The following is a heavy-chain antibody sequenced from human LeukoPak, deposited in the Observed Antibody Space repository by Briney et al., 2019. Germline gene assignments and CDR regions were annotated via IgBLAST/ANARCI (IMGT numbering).Heavy chain of an antibody. V-gene: IGHV4-59*11. CDR3: ARLLDYGGNSLEGAFDI. J-gene: IGHJ3*02. CDR2: IYYSGST. CDR1: GGSISSHY. Sequence: SETLSLTCTVSGGSISSHYWSWIRQPPGKGLEWIGYIYYSGSTNYNPSLKSRVAISVDTSKNQFSLKLSSVTAADTAVYYCARLLDYGGNSLEGAFDIWGQGTMVTVSS. D-gene: IGHD4-23*01.